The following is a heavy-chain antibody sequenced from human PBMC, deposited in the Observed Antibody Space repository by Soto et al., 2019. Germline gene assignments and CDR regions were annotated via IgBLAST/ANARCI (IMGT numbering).Heavy chain of an antibody. Sequence: QVQLQESGPGLVKPSETLSLTCTVSGGSISSYYWSWIRQPPGKGLEWIGYIYYSGSTNYNPSLKSRVTISVDTSKNQFSLKLSSVTAADTAVYYCARQGIAAVLNWFGPWGQGTLVTVSS. CDR1: GGSISSYY. V-gene: IGHV4-59*08. D-gene: IGHD6-13*01. CDR3: ARQGIAAVLNWFGP. CDR2: IYYSGST. J-gene: IGHJ5*02.